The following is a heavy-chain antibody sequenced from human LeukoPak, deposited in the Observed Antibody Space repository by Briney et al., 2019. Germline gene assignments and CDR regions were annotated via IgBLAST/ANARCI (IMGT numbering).Heavy chain of an antibody. Sequence: GASVKVSCKASGYTFTGYYMHWVRQAPGQGLEWRGWINPNSGGTNYAQKFQGRVTMTRDTSISTAYMELSRLRSDDTAVYYCARSLYCSSTSCYGDFAYWGQGTLVTVSS. CDR3: ARSLYCSSTSCYGDFAY. V-gene: IGHV1-2*02. J-gene: IGHJ4*02. CDR1: GYTFTGYY. CDR2: INPNSGGT. D-gene: IGHD2-2*01.